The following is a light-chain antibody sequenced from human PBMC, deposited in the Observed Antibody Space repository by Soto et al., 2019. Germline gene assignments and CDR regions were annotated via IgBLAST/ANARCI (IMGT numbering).Light chain of an antibody. J-gene: IGKJ1*01. Sequence: DIQMTQAASTLSASVGGRFIITCRASQSISSWLAWYQQKPGRAPRLLIYQASTLESGVPSRFSGSGSGTEFTLTISSLQPDDFATYYCQQYTSYPRTFGQGTKVDIK. CDR2: QAS. V-gene: IGKV1-5*03. CDR1: QSISSW. CDR3: QQYTSYPRT.